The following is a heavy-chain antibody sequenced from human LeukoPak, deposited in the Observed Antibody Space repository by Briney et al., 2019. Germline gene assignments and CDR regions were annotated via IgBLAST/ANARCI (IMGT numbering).Heavy chain of an antibody. J-gene: IGHJ4*02. Sequence: PGGSLRLSCTASGFTFGDYAMSWFRQSPGKGLEWVGFIRSKAYGGTTEYAASVKGRFTISRDASKSIAYLQMNSLKTEDTAVYYCTRVPAYGGFIDYWGQGTLATVSS. D-gene: IGHD4/OR15-4a*01. V-gene: IGHV3-49*03. CDR3: TRVPAYGGFIDY. CDR2: IRSKAYGGTT. CDR1: GFTFGDYA.